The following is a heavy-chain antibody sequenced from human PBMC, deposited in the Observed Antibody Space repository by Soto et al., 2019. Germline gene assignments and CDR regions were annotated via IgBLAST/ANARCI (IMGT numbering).Heavy chain of an antibody. CDR1: GFTFSDYY. D-gene: IGHD2-15*01. CDR3: ARGLKEGCSGGSGYDLGYYFDY. J-gene: IGHJ4*02. V-gene: IGHV3-11*01. CDR2: ISSSGSTI. Sequence: QVQLVESGGGLVKPGGSLRLSCAASGFTFSDYYMSWIRQAPGKGLEWVSYISSSGSTIYYADSVKGRFTISRDNAKNSLYLQMNSLRAEDTAVYYCARGLKEGCSGGSGYDLGYYFDYWGQGTLVTVSS.